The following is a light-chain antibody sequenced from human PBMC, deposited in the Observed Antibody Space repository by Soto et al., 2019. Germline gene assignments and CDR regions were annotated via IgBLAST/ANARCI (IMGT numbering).Light chain of an antibody. CDR2: GAS. V-gene: IGKV3-20*01. J-gene: IGKJ2*01. Sequence: EIVLTQSPDTLSLSPGERATLSCRASQSVSSSYLAWYQQKPGQAPRLLIYGASSRATGIPDRFSGSGSETDFTLTISRLEPEDFGVYYCQQYGSSFGQGTKLEIK. CDR1: QSVSSSY. CDR3: QQYGSS.